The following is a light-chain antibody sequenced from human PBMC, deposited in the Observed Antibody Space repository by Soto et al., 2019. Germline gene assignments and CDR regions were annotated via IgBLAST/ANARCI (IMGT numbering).Light chain of an antibody. CDR1: RRDVGGYHY. V-gene: IGLV2-14*01. Sequence: SALTQPASVSGSPGQSITISCTGTRRDVGGYHYGSWYQQHPGKAPKLMLYDVSHRPSGVSTRFSGSNSGNTASLTLSGLQAEDEADYYCSSYTTSSTPLYVLGTGTKHTV. J-gene: IGLJ1*01. CDR2: DVS. CDR3: SSYTTSSTPLYV.